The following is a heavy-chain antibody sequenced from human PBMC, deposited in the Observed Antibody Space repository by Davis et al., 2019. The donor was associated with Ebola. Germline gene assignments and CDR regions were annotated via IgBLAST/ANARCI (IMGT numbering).Heavy chain of an antibody. CDR2: IYYSGST. J-gene: IGHJ6*03. Sequence: SETLSLTCTVSGGSISSGGYYWSWIRQHPGKGLEWIGYIYYSGSTYYNPSLKSRVTISVDTSKNQFSLKLSSVTAADTAVYYCAREGGYCSSTSCFYYYYYYMDVWGKGTTVTVSS. D-gene: IGHD2-2*01. CDR1: GGSISSGGYY. CDR3: AREGGYCSSTSCFYYYYYYMDV. V-gene: IGHV4-61*08.